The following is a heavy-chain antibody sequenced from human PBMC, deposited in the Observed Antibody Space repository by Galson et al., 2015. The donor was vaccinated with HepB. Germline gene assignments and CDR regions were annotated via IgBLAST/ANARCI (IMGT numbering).Heavy chain of an antibody. J-gene: IGHJ6*04. V-gene: IGHV1-18*04. Sequence: SVRVSCKASGYIFTAYSINWVRQAPGKGLEWMGWISAYNGNTNYAQKLQGRVTMTTDKATSTAYMKLRSLRSDDTAVYYCARVERHYDYHVWGKGTTVTVSS. CDR2: ISAYNGNT. CDR1: GYIFTAYS. D-gene: IGHD5-12*01. CDR3: ARVERHYDYHV.